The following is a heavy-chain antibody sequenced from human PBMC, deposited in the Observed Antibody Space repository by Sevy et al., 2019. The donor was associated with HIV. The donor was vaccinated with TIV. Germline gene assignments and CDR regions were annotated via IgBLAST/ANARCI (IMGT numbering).Heavy chain of an antibody. CDR3: ARTTSIAANLDY. J-gene: IGHJ4*02. V-gene: IGHV4-39*01. D-gene: IGHD6-6*01. Sequence: SETLSLTCTVSGGSISSSSYYWGWIRQPPGKGLEWIGSIYYSGSTYYNPSLKSRVTISVDTSKNQFSLKLSSVTAADTAVYYCARTTSIAANLDYWGQGTLVTVSS. CDR1: GGSISSSSYY. CDR2: IYYSGST.